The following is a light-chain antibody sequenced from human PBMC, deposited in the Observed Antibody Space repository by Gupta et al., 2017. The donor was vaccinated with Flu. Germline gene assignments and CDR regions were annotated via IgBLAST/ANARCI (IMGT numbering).Light chain of an antibody. CDR1: QSINSD. V-gene: IGKV1-17*01. Sequence: DIQMPHPPSSLSASVGDRVTITCRASQSINSDLGWYQQKPGKAPKRLIYAASSLHSGVPSRFSGSGSGTEFTLTITSLQPEDFATYYCLQYYSYPPIFGQGTKVEIK. J-gene: IGKJ2*01. CDR2: AAS. CDR3: LQYYSYPPI.